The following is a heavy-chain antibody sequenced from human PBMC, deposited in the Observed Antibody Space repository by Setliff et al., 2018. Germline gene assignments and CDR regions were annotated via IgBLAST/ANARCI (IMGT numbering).Heavy chain of an antibody. CDR2: INPNSGGT. V-gene: IGHV1-2*04. CDR3: ARGRDFWSGYLVY. Sequence: ASVKVSCKASGYTFTGYYMHWVRQAPGQVLEWMGWINPNSGGTNYAQKFQGWVTMTRDTSISTAYMELSRLRSDDTAVYYCARGRDFWSGYLVYWGQGTLVTVSS. D-gene: IGHD3-3*01. CDR1: GYTFTGYY. J-gene: IGHJ4*02.